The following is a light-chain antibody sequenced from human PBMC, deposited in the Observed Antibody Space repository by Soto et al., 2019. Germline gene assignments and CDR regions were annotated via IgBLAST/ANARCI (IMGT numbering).Light chain of an antibody. CDR2: SNK. J-gene: IGLJ1*01. Sequence: QSVLTQPPSASGTPGQRVTISCSGSSSNIGSNTVNWYQQLPGTAPKLLIYSNKQRPSGVPDRFSGSKSGTSASLAISGLQSEDEATYYCQSYDNRLSAYVFGTGTKLTVL. CDR3: QSYDNRLSAYV. CDR1: SSNIGSNT. V-gene: IGLV1-44*01.